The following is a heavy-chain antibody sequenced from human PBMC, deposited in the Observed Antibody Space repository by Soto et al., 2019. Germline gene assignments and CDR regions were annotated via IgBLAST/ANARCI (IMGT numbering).Heavy chain of an antibody. CDR1: GFTFSSYA. V-gene: IGHV3-23*01. J-gene: IGHJ4*02. D-gene: IGHD6-13*01. CDR2: ISGGGGST. Sequence: VGSLRLSCAASGFTFSSYAMSWVRQAPGKGLEWVSAISGGGGSTYYADSVKGRFTISRDNSKNTLYLQMNSLRAEDTAVYYCAKTIAAAGTVFDYWGQGTLVTVSS. CDR3: AKTIAAAGTVFDY.